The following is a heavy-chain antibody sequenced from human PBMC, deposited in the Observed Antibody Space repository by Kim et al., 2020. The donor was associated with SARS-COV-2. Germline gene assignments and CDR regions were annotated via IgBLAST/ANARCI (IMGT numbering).Heavy chain of an antibody. V-gene: IGHV1-8*01. J-gene: IGHJ6*02. CDR3: ARGSSTGTINYYYYGMNV. CDR2: MNPNSGNT. D-gene: IGHD1-1*01. Sequence: ASVKVSCKASGYTFTSYDINWVRQATGQGLEWMGWMNPNSGNTGYAQKFQGRVTMTRNTSISTAYMELSSLRSEDTAVYYCARGSSTGTINYYYYGMNVWGRGTTVTVSS. CDR1: GYTFTSYD.